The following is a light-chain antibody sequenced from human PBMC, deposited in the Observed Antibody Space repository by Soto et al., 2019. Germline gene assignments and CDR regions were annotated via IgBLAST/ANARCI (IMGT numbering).Light chain of an antibody. Sequence: DIQMTQSPSSLSASVGDRVTITCRASQSISNYLNWYQQKPGKAPRVLISAASTLQSGVPSRFSGSGAGTDFTLTISSLQPEDFATYYCQQSYSTPLTFGGGTKVDIK. J-gene: IGKJ4*01. CDR3: QQSYSTPLT. V-gene: IGKV1-39*01. CDR1: QSISNY. CDR2: AAS.